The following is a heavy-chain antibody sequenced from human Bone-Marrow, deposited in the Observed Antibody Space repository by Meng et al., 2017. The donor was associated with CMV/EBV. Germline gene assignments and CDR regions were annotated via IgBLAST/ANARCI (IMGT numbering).Heavy chain of an antibody. V-gene: IGHV3-74*01. Sequence: GESLKISCAASGFTFSSYWMHWVRQAPGKGLVWVSRINSDGSSTSYADSVKGRFTISRDNAKNTLYLQMNSLRAEDTAVYYCARDPIGSGYAYLDYWGQGTLVTVSS. D-gene: IGHD3-22*01. CDR2: INSDGSST. CDR3: ARDPIGSGYAYLDY. J-gene: IGHJ4*02. CDR1: GFTFSSYW.